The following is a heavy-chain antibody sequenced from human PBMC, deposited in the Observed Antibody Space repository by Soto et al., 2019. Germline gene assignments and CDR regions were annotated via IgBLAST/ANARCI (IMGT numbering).Heavy chain of an antibody. V-gene: IGHV4-61*01. CDR1: GGSVSSGSYY. J-gene: IGHJ5*02. Sequence: SETLSLTCTVSGGSVSSGSYYWSWIRQPPGKGLEWIGYIYYSGSTNYNPSLKSRVTISVNTSKNQFSLKLSSVTAADTAVYYCARERRGSDIVLVPAKIAGKYNWFDPWGQGTLVTVSS. CDR2: IYYSGST. D-gene: IGHD2-2*01. CDR3: ARERRGSDIVLVPAKIAGKYNWFDP.